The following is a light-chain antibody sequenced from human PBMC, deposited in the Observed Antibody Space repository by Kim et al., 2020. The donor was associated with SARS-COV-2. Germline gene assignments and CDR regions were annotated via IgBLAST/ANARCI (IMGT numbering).Light chain of an antibody. CDR3: QQSYSLPYT. CDR1: QSISNY. CDR2: AAS. V-gene: IGKV1-39*01. Sequence: SASVGDRVTITCRASQSISNYLNWYQQKPGKAPKLLIYAASNLQSGVPSRFSGSGSGTGLALTISSLQPEDFATYYCQQSYSLPYTYGQGTKLEI. J-gene: IGKJ2*01.